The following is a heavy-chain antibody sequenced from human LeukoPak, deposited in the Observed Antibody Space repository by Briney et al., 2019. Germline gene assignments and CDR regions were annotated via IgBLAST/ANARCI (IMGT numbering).Heavy chain of an antibody. J-gene: IGHJ3*02. V-gene: IGHV3-30*03. Sequence: GRSLRLSCVASGFTFSSYGMHWVRQAPGKGLEWVAGMSFDGSQYYVESVKGRFTISRDNSGNTVYLHMTSLRPEDTAVYFCAREGHTSGFCGSFDIWGQGTTVTISS. CDR1: GFTFSSYG. CDR2: MSFDGSQ. D-gene: IGHD5-12*01. CDR3: AREGHTSGFCGSFDI.